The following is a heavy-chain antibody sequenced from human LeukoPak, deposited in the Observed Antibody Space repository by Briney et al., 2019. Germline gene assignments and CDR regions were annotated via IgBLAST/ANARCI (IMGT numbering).Heavy chain of an antibody. CDR3: ARGGEYYYDSSGYSFDY. D-gene: IGHD3-22*01. V-gene: IGHV1-2*02. CDR2: INPNSGGT. J-gene: IGHJ4*02. CDR1: GYTFTGYY. Sequence: ASVKVSCMASGYTFTGYYMHWVRQAPGQGLEWMGRINPNSGGTNYAQKFQGRVTMTRDTSISTAYMELSRLRSDDTAVYYCARGGEYYYDSSGYSFDYWGQGTLVTVSS.